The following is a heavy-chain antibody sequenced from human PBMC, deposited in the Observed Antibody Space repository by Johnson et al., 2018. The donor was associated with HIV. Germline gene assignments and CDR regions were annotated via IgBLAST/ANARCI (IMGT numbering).Heavy chain of an antibody. CDR1: GFTFSSYG. D-gene: IGHD6-13*01. Sequence: QVQLVESGGGVVQPGGSLRLSCAASGFTFSSYGMHWVRQAPGKGLEWVAFIRYDGSNKYYADSVKGRFTISRYNSKNTLYLQMNSLRAEDTAVYYCAKGPYSSSWYGVAFDIWGQGTMVTVSS. V-gene: IGHV3-30*02. CDR2: IRYDGSNK. CDR3: AKGPYSSSWYGVAFDI. J-gene: IGHJ3*02.